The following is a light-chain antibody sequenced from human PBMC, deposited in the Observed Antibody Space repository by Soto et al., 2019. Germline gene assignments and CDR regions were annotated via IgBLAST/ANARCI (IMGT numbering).Light chain of an antibody. Sequence: DIQLTQSPSFLSASVGDIVTISCRASQGVGSFLAWYQQKPGKAPKLLIYAASTMHSGVPSRFSGSGSVTEFTLTISSLLSEDFATYYCLHLNSYPLTFGGGTKVEIK. CDR1: QGVGSF. J-gene: IGKJ4*01. V-gene: IGKV1-9*01. CDR2: AAS. CDR3: LHLNSYPLT.